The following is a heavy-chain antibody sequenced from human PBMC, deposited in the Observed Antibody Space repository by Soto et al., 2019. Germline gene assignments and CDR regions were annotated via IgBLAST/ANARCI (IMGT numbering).Heavy chain of an antibody. CDR2: IYPGDSDT. D-gene: IGHD3-10*01. CDR3: AKENVEMPGSSAFDF. J-gene: IGHJ3*01. CDR1: GYSFTSYW. Sequence: GESLKISCKGSGYSFTSYWIGWVRQMPGKGLEWMGIIYPGDSDTRYSPSFQGQVTISADKSISTAYLQWSSLKASDTAVYYCAKENVEMPGSSAFDFWGQGTMVTVSS. V-gene: IGHV5-51*01.